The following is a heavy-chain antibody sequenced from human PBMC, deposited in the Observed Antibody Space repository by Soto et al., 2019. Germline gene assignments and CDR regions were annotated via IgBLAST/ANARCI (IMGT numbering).Heavy chain of an antibody. CDR1: GYTFTSYG. CDR2: IIPIFGKA. Sequence: SVKVSCKASGYTFTSYGISWVRQAPGQGLEWMGGIIPIFGKASYAQKFQGRVTITADESTSTAYMELSSLRSEDTAVYYCARDDWFDPWGQGTLVTVSS. CDR3: ARDDWFDP. J-gene: IGHJ5*02. V-gene: IGHV1-69*13.